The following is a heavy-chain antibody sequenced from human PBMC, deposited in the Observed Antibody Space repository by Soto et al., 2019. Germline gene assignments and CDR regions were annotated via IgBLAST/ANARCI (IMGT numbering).Heavy chain of an antibody. J-gene: IGHJ6*02. V-gene: IGHV1-46*01. CDR3: ARGGRGSSYYYYYGMDV. CDR1: GYTFTSYY. D-gene: IGHD3-10*01. CDR2: INPSGGST. Sequence: QVQLVQSGAEVKKPGASVKVSCKASGYTFTSYYMHWVRQAPGQGLEWMGIINPSGGSTSYAQKFQGRVTMTRDTSTSTVYMELSSLRSEDTAVYYCARGGRGSSYYYYYGMDVWGQGTTVTVSS.